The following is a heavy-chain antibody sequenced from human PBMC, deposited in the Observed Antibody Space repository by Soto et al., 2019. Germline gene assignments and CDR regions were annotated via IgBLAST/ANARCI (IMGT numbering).Heavy chain of an antibody. J-gene: IGHJ4*02. CDR3: ARDLNYGLFDY. V-gene: IGHV3-48*01. Sequence: EVQLVESGGGLVQPGGSLRLSCAASGFTFSSYSMYWVRQAPGKGLEWVSYISSSSSTIYYADSVKGRFTISRDNAKNSLSLQMYSLRAEDTAVYYCARDLNYGLFDYWGQGTLVTVSS. CDR1: GFTFSSYS. CDR2: ISSSSSTI. D-gene: IGHD4-17*01.